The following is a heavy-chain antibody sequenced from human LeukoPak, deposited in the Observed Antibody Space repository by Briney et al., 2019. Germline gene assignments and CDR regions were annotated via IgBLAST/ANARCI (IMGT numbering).Heavy chain of an antibody. CDR3: AELGITMIGGV. D-gene: IGHD3-10*02. CDR2: ISSSGSTI. Sequence: GGSLRLSCAASGFIFNTYGMHWVRQAPGKGLEWVSYISSSGSTIYYADSVKGRFTISRDNAKNSLYLQMNSLRAEDTAVYYCAELGITMIGGVWGKGTTVTISS. CDR1: GFIFNTYG. J-gene: IGHJ6*04. V-gene: IGHV3-48*04.